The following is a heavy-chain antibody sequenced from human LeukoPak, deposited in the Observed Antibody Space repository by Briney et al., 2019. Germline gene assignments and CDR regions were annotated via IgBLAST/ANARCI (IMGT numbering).Heavy chain of an antibody. V-gene: IGHV3-23*01. D-gene: IGHD3-22*01. Sequence: GGSLRLSCAASGFTFSSYSMSWVRQAPGKGLEWVSAISGGGGGTYYADSVKGRFTISRDNSKNTVYLQMNSLRAEDTAVYYCARSGAGDSSGYYFLFDYWGQGTLVTVSS. J-gene: IGHJ4*02. CDR1: GFTFSSYS. CDR3: ARSGAGDSSGYYFLFDY. CDR2: ISGGGGGT.